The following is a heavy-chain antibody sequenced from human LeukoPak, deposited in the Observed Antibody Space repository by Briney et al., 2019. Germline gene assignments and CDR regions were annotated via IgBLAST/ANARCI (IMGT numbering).Heavy chain of an antibody. CDR3: AREGYCSGGSCYPNWFDP. J-gene: IGHJ5*02. CDR2: INPNSGGT. V-gene: IGHV1-2*02. Sequence: ASVKVSCKASGYTFTGYYMHWVRQAPGQGLEWMGWINPNSGGTNYAQKFQGRVTMTRDTSISIAYMELSRLRSDDTAVYYCAREGYCSGGSCYPNWFDPWGQGTLVTVSS. CDR1: GYTFTGYY. D-gene: IGHD2-15*01.